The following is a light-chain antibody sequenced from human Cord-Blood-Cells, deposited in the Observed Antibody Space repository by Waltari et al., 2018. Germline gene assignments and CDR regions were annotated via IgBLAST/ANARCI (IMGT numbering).Light chain of an antibody. V-gene: IGKV1-39*01. Sequence: DIQMTQSSSSLSASVGDRVTITCRASQSISSYLNWYQQKPGKAPKLLIYAASSLQSGVPSRFSGSGSGTDFTLTISSLQPEDFATYYCQQSYRTPMYTFGQGTKLEIK. CDR2: AAS. CDR1: QSISSY. J-gene: IGKJ2*01. CDR3: QQSYRTPMYT.